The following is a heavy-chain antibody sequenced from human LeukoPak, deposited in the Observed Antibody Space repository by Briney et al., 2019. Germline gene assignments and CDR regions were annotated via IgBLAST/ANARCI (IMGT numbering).Heavy chain of an antibody. D-gene: IGHD3-22*01. V-gene: IGHV4-39*01. Sequence: SETLSLTCTVSGGSISSSNYYWGRIRQPPGKGLEWIGGIYSSGSTYYNPSLKSRVTISVDTSKNQFSLKLSSVTAADTAVYYCARIVVADFDYWGQGTLVTVSS. CDR1: GGSISSSNYY. CDR3: ARIVVADFDY. J-gene: IGHJ4*02. CDR2: IYSSGST.